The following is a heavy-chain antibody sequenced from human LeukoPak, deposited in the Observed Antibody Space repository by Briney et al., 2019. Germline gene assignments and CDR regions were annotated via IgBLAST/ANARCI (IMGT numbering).Heavy chain of an antibody. Sequence: ASVKVSCKASGYTFTSYYMHWVRQAPGQGLEWMGIINPSGGSTSYAQKFQGRVTMTRDMSTSTVYMELSSLRSEDTAIYYCAREGRGVPGAIAAVRGFDYWGQGTLVTVSS. CDR3: AREGRGVPGAIAAVRGFDY. CDR1: GYTFTSYY. J-gene: IGHJ4*02. D-gene: IGHD6-13*01. CDR2: INPSGGST. V-gene: IGHV1-46*01.